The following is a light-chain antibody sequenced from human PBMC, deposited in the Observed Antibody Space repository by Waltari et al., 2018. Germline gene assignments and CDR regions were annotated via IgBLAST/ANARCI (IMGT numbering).Light chain of an antibody. CDR3: QHYATPYT. Sequence: VLTQSSGTLSLAIGERVTLSCRASQSVRDNYLAWYQHRPGQAPRLLIYDASTRATGIPDRFSGSGSGTDFTLAITRLEPEDFAVYYCQHYATPYTFGQGTKVEI. CDR2: DAS. CDR1: QSVRDNY. V-gene: IGKV3-20*01. J-gene: IGKJ2*01.